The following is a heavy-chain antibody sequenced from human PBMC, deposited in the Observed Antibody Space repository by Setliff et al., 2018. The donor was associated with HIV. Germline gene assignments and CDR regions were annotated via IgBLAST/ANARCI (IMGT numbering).Heavy chain of an antibody. J-gene: IGHJ3*01. D-gene: IGHD3-22*01. CDR3: ARSGYTSGFYWVFGALGV. Sequence: PSETLSLTCSVSGASISSSSHYWGWVRQPPGKGLEWIASIQYGDISHYNPSLQSRVTISVDTSTKKFSLYLSSVNETDTAVYYCARSGYTSGFYWVFGALGVWGQGKMVTVSS. CDR1: GASISSSSHY. V-gene: IGHV4-39*07. CDR2: IQYGDIS.